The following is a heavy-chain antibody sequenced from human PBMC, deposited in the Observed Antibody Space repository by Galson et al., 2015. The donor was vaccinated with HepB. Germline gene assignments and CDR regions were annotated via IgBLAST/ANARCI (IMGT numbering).Heavy chain of an antibody. CDR1: GFTFNSYG. CDR2: ISYDETNK. CDR3: AKDGPMNLAGAYYYMDV. J-gene: IGHJ6*03. D-gene: IGHD6-19*01. Sequence: SLRLSCAASGFTFNSYGMHWVRQAPGKGLEWVAVISYDETNKYYADSVKGRFTISRDNSKNTLYPQMNSLRAEDTAVYYCAKDGPMNLAGAYYYMDVWGKGTTVTVSS. V-gene: IGHV3-30*18.